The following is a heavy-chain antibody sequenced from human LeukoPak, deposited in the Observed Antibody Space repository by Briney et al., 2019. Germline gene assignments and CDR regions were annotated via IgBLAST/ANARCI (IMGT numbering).Heavy chain of an antibody. Sequence: SVKVSCTASGGTFSSYAISWVRQAPGRGLEWMGGIIPIFGTANYAQKFQGRVTITADGSTSTAYMELSSLRSEDTAVYYCAREYYYDSSGPYFDYWGQGPLVTVSS. J-gene: IGHJ4*02. CDR2: IIPIFGTA. CDR3: AREYYYDSSGPYFDY. V-gene: IGHV1-69*13. D-gene: IGHD3-22*01. CDR1: GGTFSSYA.